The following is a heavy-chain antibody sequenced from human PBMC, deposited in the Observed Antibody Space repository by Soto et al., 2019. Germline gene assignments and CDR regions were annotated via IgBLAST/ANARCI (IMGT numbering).Heavy chain of an antibody. CDR1: GFTFSSYN. V-gene: IGHV3-21*06. CDR3: GTDCSSTSFTTFVPIDY. Sequence: VQLVESGGGLVKPVGSLRLSCAASGFTFSSYNLNWVRQAPGKGLEWVSSISSSSSDIYYADLVKGRFTISRDKAKNSLYLQMNSLRAEDTSVYYCGTDCSSTSFTTFVPIDYWGQGTLVTVSS. D-gene: IGHD2-2*01. J-gene: IGHJ4*02. CDR2: ISSSSSDI.